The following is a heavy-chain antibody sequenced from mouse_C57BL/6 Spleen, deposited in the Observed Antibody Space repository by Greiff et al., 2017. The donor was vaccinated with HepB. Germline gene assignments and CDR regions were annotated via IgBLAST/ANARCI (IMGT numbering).Heavy chain of an antibody. CDR2: IDPANGNT. CDR3: AIYYDYDGTWFAY. V-gene: IGHV14-3*01. J-gene: IGHJ3*01. CDR1: GFNIKNTY. D-gene: IGHD2-4*01. Sequence: VQLQQSVAELVRPGASVKLSCTASGFNIKNTYMHWVKQRPEQGLEWIGRIDPANGNTKYAPKFQGKAPITADTSSNTAYLQLSSLTSEDTAIYYCAIYYDYDGTWFAYWGQGTLVTVSA.